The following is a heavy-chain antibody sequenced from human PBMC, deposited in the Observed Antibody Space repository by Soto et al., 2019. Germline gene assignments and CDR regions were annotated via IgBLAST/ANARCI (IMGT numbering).Heavy chain of an antibody. CDR3: ARDGRRYCSSTSCYDC. D-gene: IGHD2-2*01. J-gene: IGHJ4*02. V-gene: IGHV3-48*02. CDR2: ISSSSTTI. Sequence: EVQLVESGGGLVQPGGSLRLSCAASGFTFSAYSMNWVRQAPGRGLEWISLISSSSTTIYYADSLKGRFTVSRDNANNSLYLQMNSLRDEDTAVYYCARDGRRYCSSTSCYDCWGQGTLVTVSS. CDR1: GFTFSAYS.